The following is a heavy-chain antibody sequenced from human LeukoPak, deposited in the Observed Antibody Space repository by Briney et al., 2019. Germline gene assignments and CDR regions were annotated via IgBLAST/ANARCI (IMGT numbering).Heavy chain of an antibody. CDR2: INHGGST. CDR3: ARNLGYSTLDY. CDR1: GYSIISDYY. J-gene: IGHJ4*02. Sequence: SETLSLTCAVSGYSIISDYYWGWFRLPPGKGLEWVGSINHGGSTYYNLSLKSRVTISVDTSKNQFSLSVSSVTAADTAVYYCARNLGYSTLDYWGQGLLVTVSS. V-gene: IGHV4-38-2*01. D-gene: IGHD6-13*01.